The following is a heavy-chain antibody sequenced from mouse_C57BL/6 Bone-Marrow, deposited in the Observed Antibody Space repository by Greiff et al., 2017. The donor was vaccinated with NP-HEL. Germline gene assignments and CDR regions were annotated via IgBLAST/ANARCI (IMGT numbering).Heavy chain of an antibody. D-gene: IGHD1-1*01. Sequence: QVQLQQPGAELVKPGASVKLSCKASGYTFTSYWMHWVKQRPGQGLEWIGMIHPNSGSTNYNEKFKSKATLTVDKSSSTAYMQLSSLTSEDSAVYYCASSLLRRWRFDYWGQGTTLTVSS. CDR2: IHPNSGST. V-gene: IGHV1-64*01. J-gene: IGHJ2*01. CDR1: GYTFTSYW. CDR3: ASSLLRRWRFDY.